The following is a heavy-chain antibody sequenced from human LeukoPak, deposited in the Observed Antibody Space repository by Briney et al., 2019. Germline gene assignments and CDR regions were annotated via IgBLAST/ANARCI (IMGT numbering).Heavy chain of an antibody. D-gene: IGHD5-18*01. CDR3: AGEASDTAMATYYFDY. CDR1: GGSISTYY. Sequence: SETLSLTCTVSGGSISTYYRSWIRQPAGKGLEWIGRIYISGRTNYNPSLQSRVTMSVDTSRNQFSLKLRSVTAADTAVYYCAGEASDTAMATYYFDYWGQGTLVTVSS. J-gene: IGHJ4*02. CDR2: IYISGRT. V-gene: IGHV4-4*07.